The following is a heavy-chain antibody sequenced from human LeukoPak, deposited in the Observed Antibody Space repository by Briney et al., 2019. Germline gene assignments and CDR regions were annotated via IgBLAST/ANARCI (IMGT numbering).Heavy chain of an antibody. CDR3: AKERYCTASSCYPAEYFQH. CDR1: GFTFSSYA. J-gene: IGHJ1*01. D-gene: IGHD2-15*01. Sequence: GGSLRLSCAASGFTFSSYAMSWVRQAPGKGLEWVSGISGSGDSTYYADSVKGRFTISRDNSKSTLYLQMNSLRAEDTAVYYCAKERYCTASSCYPAEYFQHWGQGTLVTVSS. V-gene: IGHV3-23*01. CDR2: ISGSGDST.